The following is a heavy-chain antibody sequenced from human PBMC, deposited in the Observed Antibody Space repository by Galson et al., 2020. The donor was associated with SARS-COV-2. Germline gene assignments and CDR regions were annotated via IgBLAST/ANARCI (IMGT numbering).Heavy chain of an antibody. V-gene: IGHV3-30*04. CDR3: ARSLIWFGEFGLTDY. J-gene: IGHJ4*02. CDR2: ISYDGSNK. CDR1: GFTFSSFA. Sequence: GESLKISCAASGFTFSSFAMHWVRQAPGKGLEWVAVISYDGSNKYYADSVKGRFTISRDNSKNTLYLQMNSLRAEDTAVYYCARSLIWFGEFGLTDYWGQGTLVTVSS. D-gene: IGHD3-10*01.